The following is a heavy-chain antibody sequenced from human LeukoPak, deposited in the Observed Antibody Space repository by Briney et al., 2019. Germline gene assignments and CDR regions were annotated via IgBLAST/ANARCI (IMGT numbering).Heavy chain of an antibody. Sequence: SETLSLTCTVSGGSISSYYWSWIRQPAGKGLEWIGRIYTSGSTNYNPSLKSRVTMSVDTSKNQFSLKLSSVTAADTAVYYCARGRDGGAPPYSNYVGVSYYYYYMDVWGKGTTVTVSS. V-gene: IGHV4-4*07. D-gene: IGHD4-11*01. CDR3: ARGRDGGAPPYSNYVGVSYYYYYMDV. CDR2: IYTSGST. CDR1: GGSISSYY. J-gene: IGHJ6*03.